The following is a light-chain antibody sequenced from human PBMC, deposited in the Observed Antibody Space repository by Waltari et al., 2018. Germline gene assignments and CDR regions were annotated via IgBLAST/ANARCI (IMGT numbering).Light chain of an antibody. CDR3: ATWDYSLSGQV. CDR1: RSNIGSHT. V-gene: IGLV1-44*01. J-gene: IGLJ3*02. Sequence: QSVLTQPPSASGTPGQRVTISCSGARSNIGSHTVTWYQQVPGLAPKLHIYGNDQRPSRVPDRFSGSKSDTSASLVISGLQSEDEADYYCATWDYSLSGQVFGGGTKLSVL. CDR2: GND.